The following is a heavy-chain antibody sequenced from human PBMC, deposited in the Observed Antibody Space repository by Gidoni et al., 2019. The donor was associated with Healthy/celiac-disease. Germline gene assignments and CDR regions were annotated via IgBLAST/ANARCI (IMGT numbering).Heavy chain of an antibody. CDR2: IFSNDEK. D-gene: IGHD3-22*01. V-gene: IGHV2-26*01. J-gene: IGHJ4*02. CDR1: AFSLSNARMG. CDR3: ARISRGYYDSSGYYPNTYYFDY. Sequence: QVTLKESGPVLVKPTETLTLPCTVSAFSLSNARMGVSWIRQPPGKALEWLAHIFSNDEKSYSTSLKSRLTISKDTSKSQVVLTRTNMDPVDTATYYCARISRGYYDSSGYYPNTYYFDYWGQGTLATVSS.